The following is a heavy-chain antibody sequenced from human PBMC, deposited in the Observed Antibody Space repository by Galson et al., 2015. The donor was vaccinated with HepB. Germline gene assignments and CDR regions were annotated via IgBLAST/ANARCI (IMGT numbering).Heavy chain of an antibody. CDR2: INEDGSGR. CDR3: ARSLTGRGPVAGEIDP. Sequence: SLRLSCAASGFIFRSYWMSWVRQAPGKGLEWLANINEDGSGRYYVDSVKGRFTMSRDNAKNSLYLQMNSLRAEDTAVYYCARSLTGRGPVAGEIDPWGQGTLVTVSS. CDR1: GFIFRSYW. D-gene: IGHD4-17*01. J-gene: IGHJ5*02. V-gene: IGHV3-7*03.